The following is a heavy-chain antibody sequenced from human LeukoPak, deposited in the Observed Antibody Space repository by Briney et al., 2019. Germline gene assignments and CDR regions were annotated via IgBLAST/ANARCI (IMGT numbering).Heavy chain of an antibody. CDR1: GYTFTSYD. J-gene: IGHJ6*02. D-gene: IGHD2-15*01. CDR2: MNPNSGNT. CDR3: ARDEVVAAPNYFGTVV. V-gene: IGHV1-8*01. Sequence: ASVKVSCKASGYTFTSYDVNWVRQATGQGLEWMGWMNPNSGNTGLAQKFQGRVTLTRDTSLSTAHMELSNLRSDDTAVYYCARDEVVAAPNYFGTVVWGQGTTVSVSS.